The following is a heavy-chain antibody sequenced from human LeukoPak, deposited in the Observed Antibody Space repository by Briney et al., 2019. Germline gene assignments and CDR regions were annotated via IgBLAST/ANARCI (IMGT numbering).Heavy chain of an antibody. V-gene: IGHV4-34*01. CDR2: INHSGST. CDR1: GGSFSGYY. D-gene: IGHD3-10*01. Sequence: SETLSLTCAVYGGSFSGYYWSWIRQPPGKGLEWIGEINHSGSTNYNPSLKSRVTISVDTFKKQFSLKLSSVTAADTAVYYCARAGVLVRAGGVEYWGQGTLVTVSS. J-gene: IGHJ4*02. CDR3: ARAGVLVRAGGVEY.